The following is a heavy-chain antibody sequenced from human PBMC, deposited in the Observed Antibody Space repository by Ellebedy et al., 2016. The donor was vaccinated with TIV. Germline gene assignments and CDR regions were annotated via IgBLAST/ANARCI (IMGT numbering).Heavy chain of an antibody. D-gene: IGHD2-8*01. CDR1: GFTFSSYW. V-gene: IGHV3-74*01. CDR2: INSDGSIT. J-gene: IGHJ4*02. CDR3: ARVYCTNGVCYTIDY. Sequence: GESLKISCAASGFTFSSYWMHWVRQAPGKGLVWVSRINSDGSITSYADSVKGRFTISRDNAKNTLYLQMNSLRAEDTAVYYCARVYCTNGVCYTIDYWGQGTLVTVSS.